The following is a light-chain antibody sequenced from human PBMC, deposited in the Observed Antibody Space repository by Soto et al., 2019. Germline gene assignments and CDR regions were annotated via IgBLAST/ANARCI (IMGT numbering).Light chain of an antibody. Sequence: DIQMTQSPSSLSASVGDRVTITCRASQSISSYLNWYQQKPGKAPKLLIYAASSLQSGVPSRFSGSGSGTDFTLIISSLQPEDFATDYCQQSYSTLSTFGQGTKLEIK. J-gene: IGKJ2*01. CDR3: QQSYSTLST. CDR2: AAS. V-gene: IGKV1-39*01. CDR1: QSISSY.